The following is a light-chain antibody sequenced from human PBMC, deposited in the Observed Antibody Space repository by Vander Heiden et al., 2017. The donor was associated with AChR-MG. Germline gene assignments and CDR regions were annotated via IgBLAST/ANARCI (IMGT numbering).Light chain of an antibody. J-gene: IGLJ3*02. CDR2: RKY. Sequence: QPVLTEPTSEYGTPGQRVPISCPGSDAKFGGFYVYWYQQLPGPAPKVLIYRKYQRPSGLPVRFTVSKSGTSASLAISGLRSADEADYYCATWDDSLSNWVFGGGTKVSVL. CDR1: DAKFGGFY. V-gene: IGLV1-47*01. CDR3: ATWDDSLSNWV.